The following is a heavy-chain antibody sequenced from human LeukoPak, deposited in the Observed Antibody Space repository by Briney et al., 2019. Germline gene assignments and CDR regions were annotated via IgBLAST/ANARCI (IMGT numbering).Heavy chain of an antibody. Sequence: GGSLRLSCAASGFTFSSYEMNWVRQAPGKGLEWVSYISSSGSTIYYADSVKGQFTISRDNAKNSLYLQMNSLRAEDTAVYYRARDLHYYDSSGYPYYSDYWGQGTLVTVSS. CDR2: ISSSGSTI. D-gene: IGHD3-22*01. J-gene: IGHJ4*02. CDR1: GFTFSSYE. CDR3: ARDLHYYDSSGYPYYSDY. V-gene: IGHV3-48*03.